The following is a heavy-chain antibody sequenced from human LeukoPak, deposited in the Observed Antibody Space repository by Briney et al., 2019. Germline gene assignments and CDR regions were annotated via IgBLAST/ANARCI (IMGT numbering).Heavy chain of an antibody. J-gene: IGHJ4*02. CDR1: GYTFTSYD. Sequence: ASVKVSCKASGYTFTSYDISWVRPATGQGLERMGWMNPNSGNTGYAQKFQGRVTMTRNTSISTAYMELSSLRSEDTAVYYCARAKLGTRTLYYWGQGTLVTVSS. CDR3: ARAKLGTRTLYY. D-gene: IGHD7-27*01. CDR2: MNPNSGNT. V-gene: IGHV1-8*01.